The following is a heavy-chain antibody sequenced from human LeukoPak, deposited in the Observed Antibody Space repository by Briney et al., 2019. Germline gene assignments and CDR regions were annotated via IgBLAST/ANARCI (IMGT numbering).Heavy chain of an antibody. CDR2: ISRSGDST. D-gene: IGHD6-13*01. CDR1: GFTFTSYA. J-gene: IGHJ4*02. Sequence: GGSLRLSCAASGFTFTSYAMTWVRQAPGKGLEWVSGISRSGDSTDYADSVKGRFTISRDNPKNMVYLQMNSLRVEDTAVYFCATRSYSAGRDFWGQRTLVTVSS. V-gene: IGHV3-23*01. CDR3: ATRSYSAGRDF.